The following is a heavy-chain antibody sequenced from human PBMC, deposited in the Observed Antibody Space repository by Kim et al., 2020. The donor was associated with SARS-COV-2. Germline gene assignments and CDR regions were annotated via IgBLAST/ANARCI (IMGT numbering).Heavy chain of an antibody. CDR3: TKERQNNSLGIAFNGMDV. V-gene: IGHV3-23*01. CDR2: ISGNGGAP. D-gene: IGHD6-13*01. Sequence: GGSLRLSCAASGFTFTDYGMTWVRQAPGKGLEWVASISGNGGAPFYAESVKGRFSISRDNSKNTVYLQGNSLSADDTARYYCTKERQNNSLGIAFNGMDV. CDR1: GFTFTDYG. J-gene: IGHJ6*01.